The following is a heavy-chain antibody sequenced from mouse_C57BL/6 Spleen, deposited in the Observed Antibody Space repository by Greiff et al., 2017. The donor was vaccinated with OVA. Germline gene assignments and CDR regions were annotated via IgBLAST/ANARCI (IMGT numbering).Heavy chain of an antibody. D-gene: IGHD2-5*01. Sequence: VTLVESGPGLVQPSQSLSITCTVSGFSLTSYGVHWVRQSPGKGLEWLGVIWSGGSTDYNAAFIPRLSISKDNSKGQVFFKMNSLQADDTAIYYCARNYSNDYYAMDYWGQGTSVTVSS. CDR1: GFSLTSYG. J-gene: IGHJ4*01. V-gene: IGHV2-2*01. CDR3: ARNYSNDYYAMDY. CDR2: IWSGGST.